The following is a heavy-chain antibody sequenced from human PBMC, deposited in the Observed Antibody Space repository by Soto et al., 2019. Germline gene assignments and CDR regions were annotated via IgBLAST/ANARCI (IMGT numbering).Heavy chain of an antibody. D-gene: IGHD2-15*01. CDR2: IIPIFGTA. V-gene: IGHV1-69*13. CDR1: GGTFSSYA. CDR3: ARAGVVVVAATSGPDAFDI. J-gene: IGHJ3*02. Sequence: SVKVSCKASGGTFSSYAISCVRQAPGQGLEWMGGIIPIFGTANYAQKFQGRVTITADESTSTAYMELSSLRSEDTAVYYCARAGVVVVAATSGPDAFDIWGQGTMVTVS.